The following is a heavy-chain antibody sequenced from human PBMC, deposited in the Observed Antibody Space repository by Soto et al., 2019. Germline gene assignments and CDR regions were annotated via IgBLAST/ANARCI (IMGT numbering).Heavy chain of an antibody. J-gene: IGHJ4*02. V-gene: IGHV4-61*01. CDR1: GGSVRSVNEY. CDR3: AAGEASSRNSAPYYLDF. Sequence: SETLSLTCTVSGGSVRSVNEYWNWIRQPPGKGLEWIGYVYYSGSTNYNPSLKSRVTISIDTSKNQLSLKLSSVTTADTAVYFCAAGEASSRNSAPYYLDFWGQVTLVIVSS. CDR2: VYYSGST. D-gene: IGHD6-13*01.